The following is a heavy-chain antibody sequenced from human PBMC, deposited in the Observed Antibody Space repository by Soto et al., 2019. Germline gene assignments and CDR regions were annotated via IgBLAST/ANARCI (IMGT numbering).Heavy chain of an antibody. J-gene: IGHJ4*02. Sequence: SEPLSLTCSVSGGSISSGDYYWSWIRQPPGKGLEWIGYIYYSGSTCYNPSLKSRVTISVDTSKNQFSLRLSSVTAADTAVYYGALVIASRRCFADCGQGSLVT. CDR2: IYYSGST. CDR1: GGSISSGDYY. CDR3: ALVIASRRCFAD. D-gene: IGHD3-10*01. V-gene: IGHV4-30-4*01.